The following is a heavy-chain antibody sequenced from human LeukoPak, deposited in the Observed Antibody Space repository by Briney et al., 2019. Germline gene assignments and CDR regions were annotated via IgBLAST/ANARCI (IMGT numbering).Heavy chain of an antibody. CDR1: GFTFSDYW. CDR2: INGDGSSA. Sequence: GGSLRLSCAASGFTFSDYWMDWVRQVPGKGLVWVSRINGDGSSASYADSVKGRFTISRDNAKNTMYLQMNSLRGEDTAVYYCARELGYCGHTRCHKPLDFWGQGALATVSS. CDR3: ARELGYCGHTRCHKPLDF. V-gene: IGHV3-74*01. J-gene: IGHJ4*02. D-gene: IGHD2-2*01.